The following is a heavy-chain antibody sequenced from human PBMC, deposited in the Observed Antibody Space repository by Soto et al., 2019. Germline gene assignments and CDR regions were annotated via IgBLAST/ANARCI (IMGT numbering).Heavy chain of an antibody. D-gene: IGHD3-22*01. CDR1: GGTFSSYA. V-gene: IGHV1-69*01. CDR2: IIPIFGTA. CDR3: ASGGRSSGPFDY. Sequence: QVQLVQSGAEVKKPGSSVKVSCKASGGTFSSYAISWVRQAPGQGLEWMGGIIPIFGTANYAQKFQGRVTITADAATSTGYMELSSLRSEDTAVYYFASGGRSSGPFDYWGQGTLVTVSS. J-gene: IGHJ4*02.